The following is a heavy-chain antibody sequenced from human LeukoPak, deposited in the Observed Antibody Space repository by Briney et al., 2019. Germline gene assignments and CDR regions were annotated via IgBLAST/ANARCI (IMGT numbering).Heavy chain of an antibody. D-gene: IGHD6-13*01. CDR1: GFTFSTYA. V-gene: IGHV3-23*01. J-gene: IGHJ4*02. Sequence: GGSLRLSCAASGFTFSTYAMTWVRQAPGKGLEWVSLISGTGGSTYYADSVKGRFTISRDNAKNSLYLQMNSLRAEDTAVYYCARDLMGIAYRGAFYYWGQGTLVTVSS. CDR2: ISGTGGST. CDR3: ARDLMGIAYRGAFYY.